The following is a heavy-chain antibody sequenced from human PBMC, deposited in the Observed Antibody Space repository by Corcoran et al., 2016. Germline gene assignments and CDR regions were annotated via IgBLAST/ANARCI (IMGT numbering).Heavy chain of an antibody. J-gene: IGHJ6*02. D-gene: IGHD1-26*01. CDR1: GFTFSNAW. CDR3: TTVPVGAYYYYYGMDV. Sequence: EVQLVESGGGLVKPGGSLRLSCAASGFTFSNAWMNWVRQAPGKGLEWVGRIKSKTDGGTTDYAAPVKGRFTIPRDDSKNTLYLQMNSLKTEDAAVYYCTTVPVGAYYYYYGMDVWGQGTTVTVSS. CDR2: IKSKTDGGTT. V-gene: IGHV3-15*07.